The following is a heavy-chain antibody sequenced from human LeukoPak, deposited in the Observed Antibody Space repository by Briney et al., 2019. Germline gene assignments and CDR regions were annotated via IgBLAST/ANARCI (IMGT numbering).Heavy chain of an antibody. Sequence: GGSLRLSCVASGFSFITYNMNWVRQAPGKGLEWVPYITSSSGTRYYADSVRGRFTISRDSAKNSLYLQMNSLRAEDTAVYYCAREFGRSYGMDVWGQGTTVIVSS. D-gene: IGHD3-10*01. CDR1: GFSFITYN. CDR3: AREFGRSYGMDV. V-gene: IGHV3-48*04. J-gene: IGHJ6*02. CDR2: ITSSSGTR.